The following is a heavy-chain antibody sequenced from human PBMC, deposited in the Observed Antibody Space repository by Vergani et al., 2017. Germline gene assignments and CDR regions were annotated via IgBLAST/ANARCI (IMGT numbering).Heavy chain of an antibody. Sequence: EVHLLESGGGQVEAGGSLRLSCVASGFTFSNSAMSWVRQTSGKGLEWVSAISGHGDRTYYADSVKGRFTISRDNSKNTVYLQMNSLKAEDRATYYCAREERSNTSPFVGDWGQGTLVIV. V-gene: IGHV3-23*01. CDR1: GFTFSNSA. D-gene: IGHD2/OR15-2a*01. J-gene: IGHJ4*02. CDR2: ISGHGDRT. CDR3: AREERSNTSPFVGD.